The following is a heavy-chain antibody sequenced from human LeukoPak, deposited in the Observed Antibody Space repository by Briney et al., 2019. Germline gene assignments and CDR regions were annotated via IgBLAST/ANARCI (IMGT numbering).Heavy chain of an antibody. J-gene: IGHJ6*03. Sequence: SGTLSLTCAVSGGSISSSNWWSWVRQPPGKGLEWIGEIYHSGSTNYNPSLKSRVTISVDKSKNQFSLKLSSVTAADTAVYYCARRHYFGSGSYRSSYYYMDVWGKGTTVTVSS. CDR3: ARRHYFGSGSYRSSYYYMDV. CDR1: GGSISSSNW. V-gene: IGHV4-4*02. D-gene: IGHD3-10*01. CDR2: IYHSGST.